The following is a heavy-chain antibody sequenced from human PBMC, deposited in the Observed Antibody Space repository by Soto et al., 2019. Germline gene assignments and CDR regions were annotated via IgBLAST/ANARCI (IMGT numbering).Heavy chain of an antibody. D-gene: IGHD6-6*01. CDR2: IYYSGST. J-gene: IGHJ4*02. V-gene: IGHV4-59*08. CDR3: ARHRSPSPPFDY. CDR1: GGSISSYY. Sequence: PSETLSLTCTVSGGSISSYYWSWIRQPPGKGLEWIGYIYYSGSTNYNPSLKGRITISVDTSKNQFSLKLSSVTAADTAVYYCARHRSPSPPFDYWGQGTLVTVSS.